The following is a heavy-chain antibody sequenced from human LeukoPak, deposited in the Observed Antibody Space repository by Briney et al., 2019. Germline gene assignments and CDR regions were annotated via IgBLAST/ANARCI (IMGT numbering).Heavy chain of an antibody. D-gene: IGHD2-15*01. J-gene: IGHJ4*02. V-gene: IGHV3-23*01. CDR1: GFTFSNYA. Sequence: QPGGSLRLSCTASGFTFSNYAINWVRQAPGKGLEGVSVISGSGGDTYCADSVKGRFTISRDNSKNTVYPQMNSLRAEDTAVYYCAKGRSSGGSCVNYWGQGTLVSVSS. CDR3: AKGRSSGGSCVNY. CDR2: ISGSGGDT.